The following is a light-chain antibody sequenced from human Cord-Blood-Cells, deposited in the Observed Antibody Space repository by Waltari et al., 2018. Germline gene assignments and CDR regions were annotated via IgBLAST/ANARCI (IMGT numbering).Light chain of an antibody. CDR3: QQYGSSPWT. V-gene: IGKV3-20*01. CDR2: GAS. Sequence: EIVLTQSPGTLSLSPGERATLSCRASQSVSSSYLAWYQQKPGQAPRLLIYGASSRDTGIPDRFSGSGSGTEFTLTISRLEPEDFAVYYCQQYGSSPWTFGQGTKVEIK. CDR1: QSVSSSY. J-gene: IGKJ1*01.